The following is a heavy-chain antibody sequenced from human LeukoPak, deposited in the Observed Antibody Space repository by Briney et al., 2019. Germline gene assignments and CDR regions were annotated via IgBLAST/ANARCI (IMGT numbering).Heavy chain of an antibody. J-gene: IGHJ4*02. CDR1: ELSVGSNY. Sequence: PGGSLRLSCAASELSVGSNYMTWVRQAPGKGLEWVSLIYSGGSTYYADSVKGRFTISRDNSKNSLYLQMNSLRVEDTALYSCARRAPSHDFDDWGQGTLVTVSS. V-gene: IGHV3-66*01. CDR2: IYSGGST. CDR3: ARRAPSHDFDD.